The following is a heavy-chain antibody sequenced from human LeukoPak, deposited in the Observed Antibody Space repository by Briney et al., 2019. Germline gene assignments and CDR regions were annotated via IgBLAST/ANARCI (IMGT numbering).Heavy chain of an antibody. CDR3: ARGDFWSGYYPMPFDY. J-gene: IGHJ4*02. CDR1: GGSISIGGYY. CDR2: IYYSGST. D-gene: IGHD3-3*01. Sequence: SSETLSLTCTVSGGSISIGGYYWSWIRQHPGKGLEWIGYIYYSGSTNYNPSLRSRVTISVDTSKNQFSLKLSSVTAADTAVYYCARGDFWSGYYPMPFDYWGQGTLVTVSS. V-gene: IGHV4-61*08.